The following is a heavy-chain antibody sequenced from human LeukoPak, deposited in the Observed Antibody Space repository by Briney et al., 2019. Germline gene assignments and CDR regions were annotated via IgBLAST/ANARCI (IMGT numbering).Heavy chain of an antibody. CDR3: ARDSSGWYLQYFQH. D-gene: IGHD6-13*01. J-gene: IGHJ1*01. CDR1: GFTFSDYY. Sequence: GGSLRLSCAASGFTFSDYYMSWIRQAPGKGLEWVSYISSSGSTIYHADSVKGRFTISRDNAKNSLYLQMNSLRAEDTAVYYCARDSSGWYLQYFQHWGQGTLVTISS. CDR2: ISSSGSTI. V-gene: IGHV3-11*01.